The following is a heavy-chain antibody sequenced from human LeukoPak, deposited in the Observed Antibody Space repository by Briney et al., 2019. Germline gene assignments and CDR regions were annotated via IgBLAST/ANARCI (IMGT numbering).Heavy chain of an antibody. J-gene: IGHJ4*02. CDR1: GGSFSGYY. CDR3: ARETRYYYGSSGYLRIRKGRFDY. CDR2: INHSGST. V-gene: IGHV4-34*01. Sequence: SETLSLTCAVYGGSFSGYYWSWIRQPPGKGLEWIGEINHSGSTNYNPSLKSRVTISVDTSKNQFSLKLSSVTAADTAVYYCARETRYYYGSSGYLRIRKGRFDYWGQGTLVTVSS. D-gene: IGHD3-22*01.